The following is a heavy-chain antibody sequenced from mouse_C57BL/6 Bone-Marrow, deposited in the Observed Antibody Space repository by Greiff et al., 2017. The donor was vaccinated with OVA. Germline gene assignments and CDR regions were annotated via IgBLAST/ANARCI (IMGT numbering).Heavy chain of an antibody. D-gene: IGHD1-1*01. Sequence: VKLMESGAELVRPGASVKLSCKASGYTFTDYYINWVKQRPGQGLEWIARIYPGSGNTYYNEKFKGKATLTAEKSSSTAYMQLSSLTSEDSAVYFCARADYYGSSYWYFDVWGTGTTVTVSS. CDR2: IYPGSGNT. V-gene: IGHV1-76*01. J-gene: IGHJ1*03. CDR3: ARADYYGSSYWYFDV. CDR1: GYTFTDYY.